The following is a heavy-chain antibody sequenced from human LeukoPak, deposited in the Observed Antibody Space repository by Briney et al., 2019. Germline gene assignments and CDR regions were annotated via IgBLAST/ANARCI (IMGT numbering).Heavy chain of an antibody. J-gene: IGHJ6*03. Sequence: GGSLRLSCVASGFSFRNFGMHWVRQDPGKGLEWVTFTRDDGSNIYYADSVKGRFTISRDNSKNTLYLQMNSLRADDMAVYYCAKFSGDYYYYIDVWGKGTTVTISS. D-gene: IGHD3-10*01. V-gene: IGHV3-30*02. CDR2: TRDDGSNI. CDR3: AKFSGDYYYYIDV. CDR1: GFSFRNFG.